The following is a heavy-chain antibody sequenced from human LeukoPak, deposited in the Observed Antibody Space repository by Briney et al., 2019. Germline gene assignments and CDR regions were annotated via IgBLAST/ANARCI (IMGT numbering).Heavy chain of an antibody. D-gene: IGHD2-15*01. CDR2: IYSGGNT. Sequence: GGSLRLSCAASGFTVSSNYMSWVRQAPGKGLEWVSVIYSGGNTYYADSVKGRFTISRDNSKNTLYLQMNRLRAEDTAVYYCASLPYSAPFSFDYWGQGTLVTVSS. CDR3: ASLPYSAPFSFDY. V-gene: IGHV3-53*01. J-gene: IGHJ4*02. CDR1: GFTVSSNY.